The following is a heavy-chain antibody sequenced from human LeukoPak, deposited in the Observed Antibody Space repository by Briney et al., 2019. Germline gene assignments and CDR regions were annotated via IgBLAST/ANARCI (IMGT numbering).Heavy chain of an antibody. D-gene: IGHD6-19*01. CDR1: GYILTGYY. J-gene: IGHJ4*02. CDR2: INPKSGGT. CDR3: ARERPGIAVAGTGFAY. Sequence: ASVKVSCKASGYILTGYYMHWVRQAPGQGLELMGWINPKSGGTKYAQKFQGRVTMTRDTSTSTAYMEVSRLTSDDTAVYYCARERPGIAVAGTGFAYWGQGTLVTVSS. V-gene: IGHV1-2*02.